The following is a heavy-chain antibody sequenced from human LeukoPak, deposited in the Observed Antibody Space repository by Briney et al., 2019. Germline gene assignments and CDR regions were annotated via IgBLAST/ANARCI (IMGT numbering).Heavy chain of an antibody. Sequence: ASVKVSCKASGYTFTDYYIHWVRQSPGQGREGMGRINPNSGDTIHAQKFQGRVTMTRDTSISTAYMEMSRLRSDDTALYYCTRLSAHDAFDIWGQGTMVTASS. CDR3: TRLSAHDAFDI. CDR2: INPNSGDT. J-gene: IGHJ3*02. V-gene: IGHV1-2*06. CDR1: GYTFTDYY.